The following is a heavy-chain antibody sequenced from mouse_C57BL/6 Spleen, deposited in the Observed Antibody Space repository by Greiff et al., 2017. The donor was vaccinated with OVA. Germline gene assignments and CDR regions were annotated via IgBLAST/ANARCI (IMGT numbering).Heavy chain of an antibody. V-gene: IGHV5-4*01. J-gene: IGHJ3*01. Sequence: EVKLQESGGGLVKPGGSLKLSCAASGFTFSSYAMSWVRQTPEKRLEWVATISDGGSYTYYPDNVKGRFTISRDNAKNNLYLQMSHLKSEDTAMYYCAREGWRYWGQGTLVTVSA. CDR2: ISDGGSYT. CDR1: GFTFSSYA. CDR3: AREGWRY.